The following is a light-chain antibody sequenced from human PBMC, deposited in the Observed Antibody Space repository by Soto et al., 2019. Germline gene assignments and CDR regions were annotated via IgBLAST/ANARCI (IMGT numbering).Light chain of an antibody. Sequence: QSALTQPASVSGSPGQSITISCTGTSSDVGGYNYVSWYQQYPGKAPKLMIYEVSNRPSGVSNRFSGSKSGNTASLTISGLQAEDEADYYCSSYTSSSTLENVFGTGTKVTVL. V-gene: IGLV2-14*01. J-gene: IGLJ1*01. CDR2: EVS. CDR3: SSYTSSSTLENV. CDR1: SSDVGGYNY.